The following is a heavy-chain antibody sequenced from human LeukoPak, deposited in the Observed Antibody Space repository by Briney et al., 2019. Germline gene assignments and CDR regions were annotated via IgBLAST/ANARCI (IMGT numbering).Heavy chain of an antibody. D-gene: IGHD6-19*01. Sequence: SQTLSLTCAISGDIVSINSAAWNWIRQSPSRGLEWLGRTYQRSKWYNDYAVSVKSRITINPDISKNQFSLQLNSVTPEGTAVYYCARSPSPYSSGWYFDYWGQGTLVTVSS. J-gene: IGHJ4*02. V-gene: IGHV6-1*01. CDR1: GDIVSINSAA. CDR3: ARSPSPYSSGWYFDY. CDR2: TYQRSKWYN.